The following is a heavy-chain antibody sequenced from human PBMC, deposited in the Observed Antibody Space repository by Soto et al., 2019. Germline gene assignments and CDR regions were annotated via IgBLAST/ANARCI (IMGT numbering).Heavy chain of an antibody. CDR1: GGSISSSSYY. J-gene: IGHJ5*02. CDR2: IYYSGST. V-gene: IGHV4-39*01. Sequence: QLQLQESGPGLVKPSETLSLTCTVSGGSISSSSYYWGWIRQPPGKGLEWIGSIYYSGSTYYNPSLKSRVTISVDTSKNQFSLKLSSVTAADTAVYYCALNLRDYSNYGVHNWFDPWGQGTLVTVSS. D-gene: IGHD4-4*01. CDR3: ALNLRDYSNYGVHNWFDP.